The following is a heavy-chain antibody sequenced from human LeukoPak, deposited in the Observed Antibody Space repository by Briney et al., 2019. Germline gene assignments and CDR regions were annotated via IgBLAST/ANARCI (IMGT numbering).Heavy chain of an antibody. J-gene: IGHJ6*02. CDR3: AREGQLVGPTPKVHYYGMDF. V-gene: IGHV1-2*02. CDR2: INPNSGGT. Sequence: ASVKASCTASGYTFTSYDISWGREAPGQGPEWMGWINPNSGGTNYAQKFQGRVTMTRDTSISTAYMELTRLRSDDTAVYYCAREGQLVGPTPKVHYYGMDFWGQGTTVTVSS. D-gene: IGHD1-26*01. CDR1: GYTFTSYD.